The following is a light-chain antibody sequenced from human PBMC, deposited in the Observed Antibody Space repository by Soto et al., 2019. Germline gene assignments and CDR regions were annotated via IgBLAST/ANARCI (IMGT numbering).Light chain of an antibody. J-gene: IGKJ5*01. CDR2: GAS. Sequence: EIVLTQSPGTLSLSPGERATLSCRASHSVSRTYLAWYQQKPGQAPRLLIFGASDRATGTPDRFSGSGSGTDFTLTISRLEPEDSAVYYCQQFDASVTFGQGTRLEIK. V-gene: IGKV3-20*01. CDR3: QQFDASVT. CDR1: HSVSRTY.